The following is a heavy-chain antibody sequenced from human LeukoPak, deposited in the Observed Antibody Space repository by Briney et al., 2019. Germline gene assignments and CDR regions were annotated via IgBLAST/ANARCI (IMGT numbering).Heavy chain of an antibody. CDR1: EYTFTSYY. Sequence: ASVKVSCKASEYTFTSYYMHWVRQAPGQGLEWMGIINPGGGSTSYAQKFQGRVTMTRDTSTSTVYMELSSLRSGDTAVYYCARSRSSSWYDSSFDYWGQGTLVTVSS. V-gene: IGHV1-46*01. CDR3: ARSRSSSWYDSSFDY. J-gene: IGHJ4*02. CDR2: INPGGGST. D-gene: IGHD6-13*01.